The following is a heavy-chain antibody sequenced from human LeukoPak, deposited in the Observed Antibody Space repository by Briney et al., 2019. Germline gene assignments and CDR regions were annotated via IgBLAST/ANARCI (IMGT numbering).Heavy chain of an antibody. CDR3: ARELGVTKKFGN. CDR1: GYSFTSSH. J-gene: IGHJ4*02. CDR2: INPGNDGT. Sequence: ASVKVSCKASGYSFTSSHMHWVRQAPGQGLEWMGVINPGNDGTIYAQNFRGRLTVTRDTSTSTVYMELSSLRSEDTAVYYCARELGVTKKFGNWGQGTLVTVSS. D-gene: IGHD1-26*01. V-gene: IGHV1-46*01.